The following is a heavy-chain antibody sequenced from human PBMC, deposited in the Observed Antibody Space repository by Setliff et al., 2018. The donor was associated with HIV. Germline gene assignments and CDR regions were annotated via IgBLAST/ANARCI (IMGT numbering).Heavy chain of an antibody. V-gene: IGHV4-34*01. CDR3: ARGLSFYDPGGFDY. Sequence: PSETLSLTCAVYGGSFSGYYWSWIRQPPGKGLEWIGEINHSGSTNYNPSLKSRVTISVDTSKNQFSLKLNSVTAADTAVYYCARGLSFYDPGGFDYWGQGTLVTVSS. D-gene: IGHD3-22*01. CDR1: GGSFSGYY. J-gene: IGHJ4*02. CDR2: INHSGST.